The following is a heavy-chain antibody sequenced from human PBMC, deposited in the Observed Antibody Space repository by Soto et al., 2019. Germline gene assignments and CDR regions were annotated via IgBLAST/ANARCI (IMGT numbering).Heavy chain of an antibody. CDR1: RFTFSTYE. V-gene: IGHV3-48*03. CDR3: VRYCTTTLCNGVATRTFDY. J-gene: IGHJ4*02. CDR2: ISSSGSTV. D-gene: IGHD5-12*01. Sequence: VGSLRLSCAASRFTFSTYEMHWVRQAPGKGLEWVSCISSSGSTVYYADSVKGRFTISRDNTRNSLYLQMNSLRDEDTALYYCVRYCTTTLCNGVATRTFDYWGQGTLVTVSS.